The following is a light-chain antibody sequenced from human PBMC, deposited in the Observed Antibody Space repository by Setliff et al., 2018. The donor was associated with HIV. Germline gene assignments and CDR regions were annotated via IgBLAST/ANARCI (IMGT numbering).Light chain of an antibody. CDR1: KLGNKY. Sequence: SYELGQPPSVSVSPGQTASITCSGDKLGNKYVGWYQQKPGQSPVLVIYEDTKRPSGIPERFSGSNSGNTATLTISGTQAMDEADYYCQAWESSIDYVFGTGTKVTVL. CDR2: EDT. J-gene: IGLJ1*01. CDR3: QAWESSIDYV. V-gene: IGLV3-1*01.